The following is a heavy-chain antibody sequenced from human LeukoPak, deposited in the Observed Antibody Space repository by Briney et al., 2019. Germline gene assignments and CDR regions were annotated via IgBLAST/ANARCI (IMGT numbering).Heavy chain of an antibody. Sequence: GGPLTLPCAASGFTFSRYSKNWARRPPGRGLEWVSSISSSSSYIYYADSVKGRFTISRDNAKNSLYLQMNSLRAEDTAVYYCARGSTAMAFDYWGQGTLVTVSS. CDR2: ISSSSSYI. V-gene: IGHV3-21*01. CDR3: ARGSTAMAFDY. J-gene: IGHJ4*02. CDR1: GFTFSRYS. D-gene: IGHD5-18*01.